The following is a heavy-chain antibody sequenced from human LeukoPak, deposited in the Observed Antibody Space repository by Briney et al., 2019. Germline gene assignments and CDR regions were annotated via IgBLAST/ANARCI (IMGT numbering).Heavy chain of an antibody. V-gene: IGHV4-59*11. Sequence: SETLSLTCTASGDSISSQYWSRIRQPPGKGLEWIAYIYDSGSTNYNPSLKSRVTISADTSKNQFSLKLNSVTAADTAVYYCAKGAGWYDHWGQGTLVTVSS. CDR1: GDSISSQY. CDR3: AKGAGWYDH. CDR2: IYDSGST. D-gene: IGHD6-19*01. J-gene: IGHJ5*02.